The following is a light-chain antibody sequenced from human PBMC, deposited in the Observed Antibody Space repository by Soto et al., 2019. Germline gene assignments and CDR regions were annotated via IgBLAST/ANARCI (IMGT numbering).Light chain of an antibody. CDR1: WSNIGGNT. CDR3: LTWDDSRTVVV. CDR2: HNN. V-gene: IGLV1-44*01. Sequence: QSVLTQPPSASGTPGQRVNISCSGRWSNIGGNTVNWYQQVQGAAPKLLIYHNNHRPSGIPDRFSGSKSGTSASLVISWLQSEDAADYYCLTWDDSRTVVVFGEGTKPTAL. J-gene: IGLJ2*01.